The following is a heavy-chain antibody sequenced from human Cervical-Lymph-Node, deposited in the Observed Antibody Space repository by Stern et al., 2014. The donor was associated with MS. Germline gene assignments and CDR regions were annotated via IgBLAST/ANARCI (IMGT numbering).Heavy chain of an antibody. CDR3: ARIQADYYDSSGYYWYGMDV. CDR2: LGWVHDK. J-gene: IGHJ6*02. D-gene: IGHD3-22*01. CDR1: GFSLSTSGMC. V-gene: IGHV2-70*01. Sequence: ESGPALVKPTQTLTLTCTFSGFSLSTSGMCVSWIRQPPGKALEWLALLGWVHDKYYSTSLKTRLTISKDTSKNQVVLTMTNMDPVDTATYYCARIQADYYDSSGYYWYGMDVWGQGTTVTVSS.